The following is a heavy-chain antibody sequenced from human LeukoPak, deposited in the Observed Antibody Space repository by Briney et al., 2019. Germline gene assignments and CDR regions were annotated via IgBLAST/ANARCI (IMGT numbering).Heavy chain of an antibody. J-gene: IGHJ3*01. V-gene: IGHV3-23*01. CDR2: INGNGGRT. D-gene: IGHD4-17*01. CDR3: GRDPNGDYIGAFDF. Sequence: AGGSLRLSCAASGFTFSNYAFDWVRQAPGKGLDWVSGINGNGGRTIHADSVKGRFTISRDNSRNTLYLQMNSLRADDTAIYYCGRDPNGDYIGAFDFWGQGTMVSVSS. CDR1: GFTFSNYA.